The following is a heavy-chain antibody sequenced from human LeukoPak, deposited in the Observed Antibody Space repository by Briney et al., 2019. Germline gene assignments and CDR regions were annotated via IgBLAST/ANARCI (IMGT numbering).Heavy chain of an antibody. D-gene: IGHD3-10*01. V-gene: IGHV5-10-1*01. CDR2: IDPSDSYT. Sequence: GESLKISCQGSGYSFTSYWISWVRQMPGKGLEWMGRIDPSDSYTNYSPSFQGHVTISADKSISTAYLQWSSLKASDTAMYYCARHSLLWFGELFLFDYWGQGTLVTVSS. J-gene: IGHJ4*02. CDR3: ARHSLLWFGELFLFDY. CDR1: GYSFTSYW.